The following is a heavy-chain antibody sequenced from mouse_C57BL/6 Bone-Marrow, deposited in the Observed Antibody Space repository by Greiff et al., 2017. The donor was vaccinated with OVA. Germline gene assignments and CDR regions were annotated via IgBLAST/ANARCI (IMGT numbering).Heavy chain of an antibody. V-gene: IGHV1-81*01. CDR1: GYTFTSYG. J-gene: IGHJ1*03. CDR2: IYPRSGNT. Sequence: QVHVKQSGAELARPGASVKLSCKASGYTFTSYGISWVKQRTGQGLEWIGEIYPRSGNTYYNEKFKGKATLTADKSSSTAYMELRSLTSEDSAVYFCARRHYYGSSYRYFDVWGTGTTVTVSS. CDR3: ARRHYYGSSYRYFDV. D-gene: IGHD1-1*01.